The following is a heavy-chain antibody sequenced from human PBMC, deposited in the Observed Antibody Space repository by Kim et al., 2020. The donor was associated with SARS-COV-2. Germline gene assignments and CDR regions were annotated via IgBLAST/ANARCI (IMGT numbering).Heavy chain of an antibody. J-gene: IGHJ6*03. V-gene: IGHV3-33*01. D-gene: IGHD1-26*01. Sequence: YYADSVKGRVTISRDNSKNTLYLQMNSLRVEDTAVYYCARGRGSYYYYMDVWGKGTTVTVSS. CDR3: ARGRGSYYYYMDV.